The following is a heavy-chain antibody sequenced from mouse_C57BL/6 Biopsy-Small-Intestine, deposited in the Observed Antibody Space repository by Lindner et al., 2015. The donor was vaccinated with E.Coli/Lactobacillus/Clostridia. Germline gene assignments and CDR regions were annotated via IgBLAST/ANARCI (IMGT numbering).Heavy chain of an antibody. J-gene: IGHJ4*01. D-gene: IGHD5-5*01. V-gene: IGHV1-19*01. CDR1: GYTFTAYY. CDR3: ARDLMGSAGTTFDL. CDR2: INPNTGGT. Sequence: SVKVSCKASGYTFTAYYMHWFRQAPGQGLEWMGCINPNTGGTSFAQKFQDWVIMTRDTSIFTHYMELNGLKSDDTALYYCARDLMGSAGTTFDLWGQGTLVTVSS.